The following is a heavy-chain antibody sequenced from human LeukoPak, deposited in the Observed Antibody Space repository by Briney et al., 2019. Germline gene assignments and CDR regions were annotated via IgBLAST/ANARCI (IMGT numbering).Heavy chain of an antibody. CDR1: GLTFDDYA. CDR3: AKDIGPARELGEYDY. CDR2: ISWNSDSI. V-gene: IGHV3-9*01. D-gene: IGHD3-10*01. Sequence: GRSLRLSCAASGLTFDDYAMHWVRQAPGKGLECVSGISWNSDSIGYADSVKGRFTLSRDNAKNSLYLQMNSLRAEDTALYYCAKDIGPARELGEYDYWGQGTLVTVSS. J-gene: IGHJ4*02.